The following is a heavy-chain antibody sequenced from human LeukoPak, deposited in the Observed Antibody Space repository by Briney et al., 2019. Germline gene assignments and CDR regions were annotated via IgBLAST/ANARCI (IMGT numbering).Heavy chain of an antibody. CDR2: INHSGST. CDR1: GGSFSGYY. CDR3: ARESRVAEVATISSYTDV. Sequence: PSETLSLTCAVHGGSFSGYYWSWIRQPPGKGLEWIGEINHSGSTNYNPSLKSRVTISVDTSKNQFSLKMSSVTAADTAVYYCARESRVAEVATISSYTDVWGKGTTVTVSS. D-gene: IGHD5-12*01. V-gene: IGHV4-34*01. J-gene: IGHJ6*03.